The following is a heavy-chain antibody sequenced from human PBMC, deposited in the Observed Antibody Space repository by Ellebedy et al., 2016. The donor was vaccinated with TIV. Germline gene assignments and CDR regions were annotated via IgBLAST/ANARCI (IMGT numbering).Heavy chain of an antibody. J-gene: IGHJ6*02. CDR2: ISSSHSPI. V-gene: IGHV3-11*01. CDR3: ARGAHCSSTSCYSTQGYYGMDV. D-gene: IGHD2-2*01. Sequence: YYWGWIRQPPGKGLEWVSYISSSHSPIYYADSVKGRFTISRDNARNSLYLQMNSLRAEDTAVYYCARGAHCSSTSCYSTQGYYGMDVWGQGTTVTVS. CDR1: YY.